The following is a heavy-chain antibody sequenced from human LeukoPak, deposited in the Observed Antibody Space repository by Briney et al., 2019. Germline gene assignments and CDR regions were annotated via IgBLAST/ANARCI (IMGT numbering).Heavy chain of an antibody. Sequence: PSETLSLTCTVSGGSFIGYYWTWIRQPPGEGLEWIGYVYNSEYTKYNPSLKSRVTISLDTSKSQFSLKLSSVTAADTAAYYCARTHGSSGYYVFDYWGQGTLVTVSS. D-gene: IGHD2-15*01. CDR2: VYNSEYT. V-gene: IGHV4-59*01. CDR3: ARTHGSSGYYVFDY. CDR1: GGSFIGYY. J-gene: IGHJ4*02.